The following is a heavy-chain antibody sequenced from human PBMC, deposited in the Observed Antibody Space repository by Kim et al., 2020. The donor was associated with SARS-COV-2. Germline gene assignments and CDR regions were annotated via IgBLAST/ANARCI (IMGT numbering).Heavy chain of an antibody. J-gene: IGHJ6*02. V-gene: IGHV4-61*01. CDR2: IYYSGST. CDR1: GGSVSSGSYY. D-gene: IGHD3-10*01. CDR3: ARVLSGLLWFGELSEAYMDV. Sequence: SETLSLTCTVSGGSVSSGSYYWSWIRQPPGKGLEWIGYIYYSGSTNYNPSLKSRVTISVDTSKNQFSLKLSSVTAAGTAVYYCARVLSGLLWFGELSEAYMDVWGQGTTVTVSS.